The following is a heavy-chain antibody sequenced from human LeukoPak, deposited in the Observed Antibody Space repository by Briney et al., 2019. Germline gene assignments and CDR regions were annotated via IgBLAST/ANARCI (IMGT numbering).Heavy chain of an antibody. V-gene: IGHV4-31*03. CDR2: IYYSGSA. J-gene: IGHJ6*02. CDR3: ARDRGASGRPYYYGMDV. CDR1: GGSISSGGYY. D-gene: IGHD3-10*01. Sequence: PSETLSLTCTVSGGSISSGGYYWSWIRQHPGKGLEWIGYIYYSGSAYYNPSLKSRVIISIDTSKNQFSLNLRSVTAADTAVYYCARDRGASGRPYYYGMDVWGQGTTVTVSS.